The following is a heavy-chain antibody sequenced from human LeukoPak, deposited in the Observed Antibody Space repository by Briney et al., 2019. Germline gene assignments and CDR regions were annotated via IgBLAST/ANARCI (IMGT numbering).Heavy chain of an antibody. Sequence: GGSLRLSCAASVFAFSRYSMNWVRQAPGKGLEWVSSISTSSTYIYYADSVKGRFTISRDNAKNSLYLQMNSLRAEDTAVYYCARDMASNYWGQGTLVTVSS. V-gene: IGHV3-21*01. CDR1: VFAFSRYS. CDR2: ISTSSTYI. J-gene: IGHJ4*02. CDR3: ARDMASNY. D-gene: IGHD5-24*01.